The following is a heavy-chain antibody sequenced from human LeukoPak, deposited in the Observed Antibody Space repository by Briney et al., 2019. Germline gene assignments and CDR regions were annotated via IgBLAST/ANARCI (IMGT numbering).Heavy chain of an antibody. CDR1: GFXFSSYA. CDR3: AKVYDSSGYYSFFDY. D-gene: IGHD3-22*01. CDR2: ISGSGGST. V-gene: IGHV3-23*01. Sequence: GGSLRLSCVASGFXFSSYAISWVRQAPGKGLEWVSAISGSGGSTYYADSVKGRFTISRDNSKNTLYLQMNSLRAEDTAVYYCAKVYDSSGYYSFFDYWGQGSLVTVSS. J-gene: IGHJ4*02.